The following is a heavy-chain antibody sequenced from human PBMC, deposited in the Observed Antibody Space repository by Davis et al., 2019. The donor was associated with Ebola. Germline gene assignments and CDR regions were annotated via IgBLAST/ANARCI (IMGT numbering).Heavy chain of an antibody. CDR1: GFTFSSYP. CDR2: ISFDGSNT. J-gene: IGHJ4*02. CDR3: ARFIYGIVG. Sequence: GESLKISCAASGFTFSSYPMHWVRQAPGKGLGWVTGISFDGSNTYYADSVKGRFTISRDNGKNSLYLQMNSLRDEDTAVYYCARFIYGIVGWGQGTLVTVSS. D-gene: IGHD1-26*01. V-gene: IGHV3-30*04.